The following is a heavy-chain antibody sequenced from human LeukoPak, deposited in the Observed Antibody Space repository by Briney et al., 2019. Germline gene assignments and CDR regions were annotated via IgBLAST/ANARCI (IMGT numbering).Heavy chain of an antibody. Sequence: GGSLRLSCTASGFTFTYYWMHWVRQAPGKGLVWVSQINSDGSSTSYADSVKGRFTISRDNAKNTLYLQMNSLRVEDTALYYCATGGGIVGATPDYWGQGTLVTVSS. CDR1: GFTFTYYW. CDR2: INSDGSST. V-gene: IGHV3-74*01. J-gene: IGHJ4*02. CDR3: ATGGGIVGATPDY. D-gene: IGHD1-26*01.